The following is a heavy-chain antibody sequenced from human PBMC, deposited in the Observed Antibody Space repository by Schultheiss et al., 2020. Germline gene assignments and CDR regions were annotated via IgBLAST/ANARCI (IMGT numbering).Heavy chain of an antibody. V-gene: IGHV3-21*06. Sequence: GGSLRLSCAASGFTFDDYAMHWVRQAPGKGLQWVSSMSSRTDDVWNADSLQGRVTISRDNPNNSLCLQTNSRRAEDTAVYYCARDSGYDYSNWFDPWGQGTLVTVSS. D-gene: IGHD5-12*01. J-gene: IGHJ5*02. CDR1: GFTFDDYA. CDR3: ARDSGYDYSNWFDP. CDR2: MSSRTDDV.